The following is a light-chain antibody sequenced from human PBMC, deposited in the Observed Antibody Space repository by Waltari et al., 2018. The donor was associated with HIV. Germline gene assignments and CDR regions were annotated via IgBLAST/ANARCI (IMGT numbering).Light chain of an antibody. J-gene: IGKJ4*01. CDR1: QSIKNN. CDR3: PQYHGRRPLT. V-gene: IGKV3D-15*01. CDR2: GAS. Sequence: EIVMTQSPATLSVSPGERATLSCRASQSIKNNLAWYQHRTAQPPRLIIYGASTRAADIPTRFSGGGSCTSFTLNNDSPQSEDFSVYFCPQYHGRRPLTFAGGTKVEMK.